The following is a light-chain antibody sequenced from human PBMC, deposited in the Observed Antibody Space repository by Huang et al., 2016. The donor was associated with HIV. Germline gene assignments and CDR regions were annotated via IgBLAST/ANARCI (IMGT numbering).Light chain of an antibody. CDR3: QHYNNWPYS. CDR2: GAS. V-gene: IGKV3-15*01. J-gene: IGKJ2*03. Sequence: EIVMTQSPATLSVSPGERATLSCRASQSVSKNLAWYQQRPGQVPRLLIYGASTRASGIPARFSGSGSGTEVTLTISSLQSEDFAVYYCQHYNNWPYSFGQGTKLEI. CDR1: QSVSKN.